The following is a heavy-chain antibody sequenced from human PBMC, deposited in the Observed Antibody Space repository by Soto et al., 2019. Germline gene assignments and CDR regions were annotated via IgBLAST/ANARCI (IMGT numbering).Heavy chain of an antibody. CDR2: IYPGDSDT. Sequence: GESLKISCKGSGYSFTSYWIGWVRQMPGKGLEWMGIIYPGDSDTRYSPSFQGQVTISADKSISTAYLQWSSLKASDTAMYYCARGEEDWNYSKFYYYYGMDVWGQGTTVTVSS. CDR3: ARGEEDWNYSKFYYYYGMDV. CDR1: GYSFTSYW. J-gene: IGHJ6*02. D-gene: IGHD1-7*01. V-gene: IGHV5-51*01.